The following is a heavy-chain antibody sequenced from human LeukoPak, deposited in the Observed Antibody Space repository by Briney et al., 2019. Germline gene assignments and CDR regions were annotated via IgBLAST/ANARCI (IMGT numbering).Heavy chain of an antibody. V-gene: IGHV3-23*01. J-gene: IGHJ4*02. CDR1: GFTFSNSA. CDR3: AKYAGRDGADEPLEY. D-gene: IGHD5-24*01. CDR2: ISDDGRTT. Sequence: PRGSLRLSCAASGFTFSNSAMSWVRQAPGKGLEWVSGISDDGRTTYYADSVRGRFTISRDNSKTTVYLQMNSLRAEDTALYFCAKYAGRDGADEPLEYWGLGNLVTVSS.